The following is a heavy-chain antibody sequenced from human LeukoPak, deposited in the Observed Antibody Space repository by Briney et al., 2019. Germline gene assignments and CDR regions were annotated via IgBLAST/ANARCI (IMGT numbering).Heavy chain of an antibody. CDR2: ISAYNGNT. CDR1: GYTFTSYG. J-gene: IGHJ6*02. CDR3: ARDPLWFGESTPNYYYYYGMDV. Sequence: ASVKVSCKASGYTFTSYGISWVRQAPGQGLEWMGWISAYNGNTNYAQKLQGRVTMTTDTSTSTAYMELRSLRPDDTAVYYCARDPLWFGESTPNYYYYYGMDVWGQGTTVTVSS. D-gene: IGHD3-10*01. V-gene: IGHV1-18*01.